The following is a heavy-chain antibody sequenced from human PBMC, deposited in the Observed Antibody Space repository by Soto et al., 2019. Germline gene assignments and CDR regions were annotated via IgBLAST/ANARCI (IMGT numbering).Heavy chain of an antibody. D-gene: IGHD3-22*01. J-gene: IGHJ3*02. Sequence: SETLSSSSTVACASISSYYYSWIQQPPEKGLGGSWYSYYSVSTNYNACRKSRVTIAVDTSKNKVSLKLSSVSAADTAVYYCARGNYYDSSGYYWRDGFDIWGQGIMVT. CDR3: ARGNYYDSSGYYWRDGFDI. V-gene: IGHV4-59*01. CDR2: SYYSVST. CDR1: CASISSYY.